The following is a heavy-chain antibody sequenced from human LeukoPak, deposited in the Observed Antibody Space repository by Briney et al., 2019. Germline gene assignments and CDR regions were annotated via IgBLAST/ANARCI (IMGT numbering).Heavy chain of an antibody. D-gene: IGHD3-3*01. J-gene: IGHJ6*03. CDR3: AKPERGYLLYYYMDV. V-gene: IGHV3-23*01. CDR1: GFTFSSYA. Sequence: GGSLRLSCAASGFTFSSYAMSWVRQAPEKGLEWVSAISGSGGSTYYADSVKGRFTISRDNSKNTLYLQMNSLRAEDTAVYYCAKPERGYLLYYYMDVWGKGTTVTASS. CDR2: ISGSGGST.